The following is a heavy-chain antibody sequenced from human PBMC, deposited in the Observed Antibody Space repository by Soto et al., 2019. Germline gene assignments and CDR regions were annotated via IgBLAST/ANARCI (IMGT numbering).Heavy chain of an antibody. D-gene: IGHD6-13*01. CDR3: AKGYTNAAAGEFDY. CDR1: GFPFSSYC. V-gene: IGHV3-23*01. CDR2: HSRSGGST. Sequence: GGSLSLSCAASGFPFSSYCISWVRQAPGKGLEWVSAHSRSGGSTYYDNSVKGRFTISRDNSKNTLYLEMNSLRAEDTAVYYCAKGYTNAAAGEFDYWGQGTLVTVSS. J-gene: IGHJ4*02.